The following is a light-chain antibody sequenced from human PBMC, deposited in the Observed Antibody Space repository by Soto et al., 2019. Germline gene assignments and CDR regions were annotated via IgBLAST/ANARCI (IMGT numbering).Light chain of an antibody. V-gene: IGKV3-15*01. J-gene: IGKJ1*01. Sequence: EIVMTQSPATLSVSPGERATLSCRASQSVSSNFAWYQQKPGQAPRLLIYGASTRATGIPARFSGSGSGTEFTLTISSLQSEDFAVYYCQQYNNWPRGTFGQGTKV. CDR2: GAS. CDR3: QQYNNWPRGT. CDR1: QSVSSN.